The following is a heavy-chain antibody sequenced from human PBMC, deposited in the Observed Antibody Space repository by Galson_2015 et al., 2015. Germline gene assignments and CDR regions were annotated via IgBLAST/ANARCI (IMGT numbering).Heavy chain of an antibody. CDR3: AHRVGRDIVATAYFDY. Sequence: PALVKPTQTLTLTCTFSGFSLSTSGVGVGWIRQPPGKALEWLALIYWNDDKRYSPSLKSRLTITKDTSKNQVVLTMTDMDPVDTATYYCAHRVGRDIVATAYFDYWGQGTLVTVSS. CDR2: IYWNDDK. V-gene: IGHV2-5*01. J-gene: IGHJ4*02. D-gene: IGHD5-12*01. CDR1: GFSLSTSGVG.